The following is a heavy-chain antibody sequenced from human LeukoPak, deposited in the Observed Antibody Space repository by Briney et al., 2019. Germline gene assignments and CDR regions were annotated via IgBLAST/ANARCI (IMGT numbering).Heavy chain of an antibody. V-gene: IGHV3-23*01. Sequence: GASLRLSCAASGFTFNNYAMSWVRQAPGKGLEWVSTISGSDASTYYADSVKGRFTISRDNAKNSLYLQMNSLRAEDTAVYYCASVRYFDWLFDYWGQGTLVTVSS. CDR2: ISGSDAST. D-gene: IGHD3-9*01. J-gene: IGHJ4*02. CDR3: ASVRYFDWLFDY. CDR1: GFTFNNYA.